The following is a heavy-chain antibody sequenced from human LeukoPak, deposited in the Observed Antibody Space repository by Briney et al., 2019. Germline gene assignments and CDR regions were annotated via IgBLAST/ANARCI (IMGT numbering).Heavy chain of an antibody. D-gene: IGHD5-18*01. CDR1: GFTFDTFS. CDR2: ISDSGIYT. V-gene: IGHV3-21*04. Sequence: GGSLRLSCVASGFTFDTFSVNWVRQAPGKGLEWVSSISDSGIYTDYADSVKGRFTISRDNAKNSLYLQMNSLRAEDTAVYYCAKDGLMVSFDYWGQGTLVTVSS. J-gene: IGHJ4*02. CDR3: AKDGLMVSFDY.